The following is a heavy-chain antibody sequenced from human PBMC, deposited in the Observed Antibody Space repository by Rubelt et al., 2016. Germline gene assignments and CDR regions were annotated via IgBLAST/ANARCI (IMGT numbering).Heavy chain of an antibody. CDR2: IYSGGST. V-gene: IGHV3-53*01. CDR1: GFSVRSKY. J-gene: IGHJ4*02. CDR3: ARRVAYGYLDN. Sequence: GGLIQPGGSLRLSCAASGFSVRSKYMSWVRQAPGRGLEWVSVIYSGGSTYYADSVKGRFIISGDKSKDTLYLQMNTLRAEDTAVYYCARRVAYGYLDNWGQGTLVTVSS. D-gene: IGHD3-10*01.